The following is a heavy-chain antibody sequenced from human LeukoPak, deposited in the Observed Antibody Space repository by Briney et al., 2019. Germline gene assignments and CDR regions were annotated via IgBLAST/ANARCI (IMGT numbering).Heavy chain of an antibody. D-gene: IGHD2-2*01. Sequence: GGSLRLSCAASGFTFSNYGMHWVRQAPGKGLEWVAFVRYDESTKFYADSVKGRFTISRDNSKTTLYLQMNGLRAEDTAAYYCAKDLPAAYSDYWGQGTLVTVSS. J-gene: IGHJ4*02. CDR1: GFTFSNYG. CDR2: VRYDESTK. CDR3: AKDLPAAYSDY. V-gene: IGHV3-30*02.